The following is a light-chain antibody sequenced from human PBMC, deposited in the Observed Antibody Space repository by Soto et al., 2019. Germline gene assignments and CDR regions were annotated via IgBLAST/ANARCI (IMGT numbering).Light chain of an antibody. Sequence: QSVLAQPPSASGTPGQRVTISCSGSSSNIGSNYVYWYQQLPGTAPKLLIYSNNQRPSGVPDRFSGSKSGTSASLAISGLRSEDEAHSHCAAWDASLSGYVFGTGTKVTVL. CDR1: SSNIGSNY. J-gene: IGLJ1*01. CDR2: SNN. V-gene: IGLV1-47*02. CDR3: AAWDASLSGYV.